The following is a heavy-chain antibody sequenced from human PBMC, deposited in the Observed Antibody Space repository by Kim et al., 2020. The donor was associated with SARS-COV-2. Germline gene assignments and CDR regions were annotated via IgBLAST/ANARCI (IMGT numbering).Heavy chain of an antibody. D-gene: IGHD6-6*01. CDR3: ARGRGSSSPFDY. CDR2: MNPNSGNT. Sequence: ASVKVSCKASGYTFTSYDINWVRQATGQGLEGMGWMNPNSGNTGYAQKFQGRVTMTRNTSISTAYMELSSLRSEDTAVYYCARGRGSSSPFDYWGQGTLVTVSS. V-gene: IGHV1-8*01. J-gene: IGHJ4*02. CDR1: GYTFTSYD.